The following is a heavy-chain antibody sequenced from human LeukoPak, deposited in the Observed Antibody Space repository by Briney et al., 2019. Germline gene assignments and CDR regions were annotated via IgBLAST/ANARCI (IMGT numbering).Heavy chain of an antibody. CDR1: GYTFIDYY. J-gene: IGHJ4*02. V-gene: IGHV1-2*02. CDR2: TNPNSGGT. CDR3: ARDGGGLVPVPNE. Sequence: ASVKVSCKASGYTFIDYYIHWVRQAPGQGLERMGWTNPNSGGTNFAQKFQGRVTMTRDTSIRTAYMELRRLTSDDTAVYYCARDGGGLVPVPNEWGQGALVTVSS. D-gene: IGHD2-8*01.